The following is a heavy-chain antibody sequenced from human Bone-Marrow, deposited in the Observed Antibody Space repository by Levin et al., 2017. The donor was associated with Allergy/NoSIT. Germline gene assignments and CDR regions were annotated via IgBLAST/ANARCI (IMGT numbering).Heavy chain of an antibody. J-gene: IGHJ4*02. CDR1: GFTFSNAW. V-gene: IGHV3-15*01. Sequence: GESLKISCAASGFTFSNAWMSWVRQAPGKGLEWVGRIKSKTDGGTTDYAAPVKGRFTISRDDSKNTLYLQMNSLKTEDTAVYYCTTDHRYLLWFGESTYTSSDYWGQGTLVTVSS. CDR3: TTDHRYLLWFGESTYTSSDY. D-gene: IGHD3-10*01. CDR2: IKSKTDGGTT.